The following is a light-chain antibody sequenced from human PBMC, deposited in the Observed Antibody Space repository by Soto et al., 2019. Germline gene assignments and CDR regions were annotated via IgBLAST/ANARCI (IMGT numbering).Light chain of an antibody. V-gene: IGKV1-5*03. J-gene: IGKJ3*01. CDR3: QHYDTYSGT. Sequence: DIQMTQSPSTLSASVRDRVTITCRASQSISSWLAWYQQKPGKAPKLLIYRASSLESGVPPSFSGSGSGSELTLAISSLQSDDFATYYCQHYDTYSGTFGPGTEVDIK. CDR1: QSISSW. CDR2: RAS.